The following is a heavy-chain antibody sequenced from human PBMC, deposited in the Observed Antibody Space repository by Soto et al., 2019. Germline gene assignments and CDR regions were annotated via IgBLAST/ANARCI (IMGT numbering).Heavy chain of an antibody. J-gene: IGHJ4*02. D-gene: IGHD6-19*01. Sequence: QPGGSLRLSCVASGFMFDDYGMHWVRQGPGKGLEWVSGISWNSGSIGYAEFVKGRFTISRDNAKNSLYLQMNSLRAEDTALYFCAKSNNTGWFYFDYWGQGTLVTVSS. CDR2: ISWNSGSI. CDR3: AKSNNTGWFYFDY. V-gene: IGHV3-9*01. CDR1: GFMFDDYG.